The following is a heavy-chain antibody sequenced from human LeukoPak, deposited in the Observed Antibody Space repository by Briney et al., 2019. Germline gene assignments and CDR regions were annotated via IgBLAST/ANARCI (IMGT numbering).Heavy chain of an antibody. V-gene: IGHV3-23*01. CDR2: ISGSGDNT. J-gene: IGHJ4*02. CDR1: GFTFSLYA. CDR3: AKAPVTTCSGAYCYPFDY. D-gene: IGHD2-15*01. Sequence: GGSLRLSCAASGFTFSLYAMSWVRQTPGKGLEWMSTISGSGDNTYYAESVKGRFTISRDNSRNTLYLRIKSLRAGDAAVYYCAKAPVTTCSGAYCYPFDYWSQGTLVTVSS.